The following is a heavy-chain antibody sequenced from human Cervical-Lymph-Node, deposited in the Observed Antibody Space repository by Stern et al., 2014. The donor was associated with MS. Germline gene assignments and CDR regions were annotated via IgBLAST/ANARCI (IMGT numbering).Heavy chain of an antibody. Sequence: VQLLESGGGVVQPGRSLRLSCAVSGFTFSSSGMHWVRQAPGKGLEWLGIIWYDGSNRYYADSVKGRFTISRDNSKNTLYLQMNSLRAEDTAVYYCAREGGNTAEYFQHWGQGTLVTVSS. CDR3: AREGGNTAEYFQH. V-gene: IGHV3-33*01. CDR2: IWYDGSNR. CDR1: GFTFSSSG. D-gene: IGHD4-23*01. J-gene: IGHJ1*01.